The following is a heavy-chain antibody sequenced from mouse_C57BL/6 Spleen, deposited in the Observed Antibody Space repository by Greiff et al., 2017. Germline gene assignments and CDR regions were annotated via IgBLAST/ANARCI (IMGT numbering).Heavy chain of an antibody. V-gene: IGHV1-82*01. J-gene: IGHJ3*01. CDR1: GYAFSSSW. D-gene: IGHD4-1*01. CDR2: IYPGDGDT. CDR3: ARPLTGPWFAD. Sequence: QVQLQQSGPELVKPGASVKISCKASGYAFSSSWMNWVKQRPGKGLEWIGRIYPGDGDTNYNGKFKGKATLTADKSSSTAYMQLSSLTSEDSAVYFCARPLTGPWFADWGQGTLVTVSA.